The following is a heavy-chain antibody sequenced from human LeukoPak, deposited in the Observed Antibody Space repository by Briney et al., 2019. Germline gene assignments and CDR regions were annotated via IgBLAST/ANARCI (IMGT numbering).Heavy chain of an antibody. J-gene: IGHJ4*02. V-gene: IGHV1-8*01. CDR1: GYTFTSYD. CDR2: MNPNSGNT. D-gene: IGHD4-17*01. Sequence: APVKVSCKASGYTFTSYDINWVRQATGQGLEWMGWMNPNSGNTGYAQKFQGRVTMTRNTSISTAYMELSSLRSEDTAVYYCARTFHDYGDPEDFDYWGQGTLVTVSS. CDR3: ARTFHDYGDPEDFDY.